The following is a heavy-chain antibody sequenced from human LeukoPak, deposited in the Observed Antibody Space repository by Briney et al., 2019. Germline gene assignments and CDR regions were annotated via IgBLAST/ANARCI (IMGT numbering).Heavy chain of an antibody. Sequence: GGSLRLSCAASGFTFSSYEMNWVRQAPGKGLEWVSYMSRGGNTIYYSDSVKGRFTISRDTAENSLSLQMNSLRAEDTAVYYCARNTGYSYGYFDYWGQGTLATVSS. CDR3: ARNTGYSYGYFDY. D-gene: IGHD5-18*01. CDR1: GFTFSSYE. V-gene: IGHV3-48*03. CDR2: MSRGGNTI. J-gene: IGHJ4*02.